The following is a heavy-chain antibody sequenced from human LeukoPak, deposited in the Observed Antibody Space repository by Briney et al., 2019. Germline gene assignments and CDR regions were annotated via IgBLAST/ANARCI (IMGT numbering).Heavy chain of an antibody. CDR2: ISSSSDYT. CDR3: ARPPCSSSWEPGWFDP. Sequence: PGGSLRLSCVASGFTFSDYYMSWIRQAPGKGLEWVSYISSSSDYTNYADSVRVRFTISRDNAKNSLYLQMNSLRAEDTAVYYCARPPCSSSWEPGWFDPWGQGTLITVSS. V-gene: IGHV3-11*06. J-gene: IGHJ5*02. D-gene: IGHD6-13*01. CDR1: GFTFSDYY.